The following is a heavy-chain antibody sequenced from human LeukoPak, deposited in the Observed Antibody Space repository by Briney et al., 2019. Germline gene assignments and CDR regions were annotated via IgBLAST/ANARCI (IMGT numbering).Heavy chain of an antibody. CDR1: GITFSSYS. CDR2: ISSSSSTI. Sequence: PGGSLRLSCAASGITFSSYSMNWVRQAPGKGLEWVSYISSSSSTIYYADSVKGRFTISRDNAKNSLYLQMNSLRAEDTAVYYCASATIFGVVIYYWGQGTLVTVSS. D-gene: IGHD3-3*01. CDR3: ASATIFGVVIYY. J-gene: IGHJ4*02. V-gene: IGHV3-48*01.